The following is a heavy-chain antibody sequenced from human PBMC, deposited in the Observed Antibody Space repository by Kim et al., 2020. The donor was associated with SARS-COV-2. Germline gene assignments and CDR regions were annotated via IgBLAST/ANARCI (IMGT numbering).Heavy chain of an antibody. J-gene: IGHJ1*01. V-gene: IGHV4-34*01. Sequence: SETLSLTCAVYGGSFSGYYWSWIRQPPGKGLEWIGEINHSGSTNYNPSLKSRVTISVDTSKNQFSLKLSSVTAADTAVYYCARGVPPAYSGIYYGGYFQ. D-gene: IGHD1-26*01. CDR1: GGSFSGYY. CDR2: INHSGST. CDR3: ARGVPPAYSGIYYGGYFQ.